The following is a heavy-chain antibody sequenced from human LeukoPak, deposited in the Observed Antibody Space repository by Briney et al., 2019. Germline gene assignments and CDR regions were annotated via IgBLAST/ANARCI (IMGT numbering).Heavy chain of an antibody. CDR3: ARGSTVTRY. Sequence: PSETLSLTCAVYGGSFSGYYWSWIRQPPGKGLEWIGEINHSGSTNYNPSLKSRVTISVDTSKDQFSLKLSSVTAADTAVYYCARGSTVTRYWGQGTLVTVSS. V-gene: IGHV4-34*01. J-gene: IGHJ4*02. CDR2: INHSGST. D-gene: IGHD4-17*01. CDR1: GGSFSGYY.